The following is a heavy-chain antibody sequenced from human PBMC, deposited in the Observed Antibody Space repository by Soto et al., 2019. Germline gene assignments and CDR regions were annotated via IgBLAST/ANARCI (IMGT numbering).Heavy chain of an antibody. D-gene: IGHD3-3*02. J-gene: IGHJ6*02. CDR3: VKDEGIEAMDV. CDR2: ITSSGSYE. CDR1: GFTFSRNT. V-gene: IGHV3-21*01. Sequence: PVGSLRLSCVTSGFTFSRNTMNWVRQAPGKGLEWVASITSSGSYEYYADSVKGRFSASRDNAKNSLSLQMDSLRPDDTAIYFCVKDEGIEAMDVWGQGTTVTVSS.